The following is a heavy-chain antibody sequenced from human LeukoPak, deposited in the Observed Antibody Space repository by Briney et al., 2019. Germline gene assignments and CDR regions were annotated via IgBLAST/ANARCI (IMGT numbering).Heavy chain of an antibody. D-gene: IGHD1-26*01. V-gene: IGHV3-30*18. J-gene: IGHJ4*02. CDR1: GFTFSSYG. CDR2: ISYDGSNK. Sequence: GGSLRLSCAASGFTFSSYGMHWVRQAPGKGLEWVAVISYDGSNKYYADSVKGRFTISRDNSKNTLYLQMNSLRAEDTAVYYCAKASGELPNSPFDYWGQGTLVTVPS. CDR3: AKASGELPNSPFDY.